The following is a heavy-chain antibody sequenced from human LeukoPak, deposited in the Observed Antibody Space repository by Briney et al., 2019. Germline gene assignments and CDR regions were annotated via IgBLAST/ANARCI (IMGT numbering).Heavy chain of an antibody. Sequence: ASVKVSCKASGYTFTSYGISWVRQAPGQGLERMGGISAYNGNTNYAQKLQGRVTVTTDTSTSTAYMELRSLRSDDTAVYYCARDGEVIAVAETSFDYWGQGTLVTVSS. V-gene: IGHV1-18*04. CDR2: ISAYNGNT. J-gene: IGHJ4*02. D-gene: IGHD6-19*01. CDR3: ARDGEVIAVAETSFDY. CDR1: GYTFTSYG.